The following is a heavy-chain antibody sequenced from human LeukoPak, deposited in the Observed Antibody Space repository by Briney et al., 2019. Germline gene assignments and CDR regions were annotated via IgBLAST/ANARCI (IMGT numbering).Heavy chain of an antibody. V-gene: IGHV4-39*07. D-gene: IGHD6-13*01. CDR1: GGSISTTNYY. CDR2: VYYSGST. CDR3: ARTTEAHSWRTRYYDYYMDV. J-gene: IGHJ6*03. Sequence: SETLSLTCTVSGGSISTTNYYWGWIRQSPGKGLEWFGCVYYSGSTYYNPSLKSRVTISVDTSKNQFSLKLSSVTAADTAVYYCARTTEAHSWRTRYYDYYMDVWGKGTTVTVSS.